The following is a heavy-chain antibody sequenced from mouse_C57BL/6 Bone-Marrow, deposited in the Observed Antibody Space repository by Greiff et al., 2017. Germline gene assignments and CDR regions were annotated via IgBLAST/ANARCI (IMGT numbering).Heavy chain of an antibody. V-gene: IGHV1-81*01. J-gene: IGHJ3*01. CDR3: ASSRNWAWFAY. CDR2: IYPRSGNT. CDR1: GYTFTSYG. D-gene: IGHD4-1*01. Sequence: QVQLQQSGAELARPGASVKLSCKASGYTFTSYGISWVKQRTGQGLEWIGEIYPRSGNTYYNEKFKGKATLTADKSSSTAYMELRSLTSEDSAVYFGASSRNWAWFAYWGQGTLVTVSA.